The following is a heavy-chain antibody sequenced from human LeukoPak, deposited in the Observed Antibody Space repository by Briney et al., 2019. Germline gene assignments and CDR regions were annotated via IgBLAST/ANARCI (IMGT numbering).Heavy chain of an antibody. CDR2: IYYSGST. J-gene: IGHJ6*03. D-gene: IGHD2-2*01. CDR3: ARQQYQLLVYYYYMDV. V-gene: IGHV4-39*07. Sequence: APETLSLTCTVSGGSISSSNYYWGWIRQPPGKGLEWIGSIYYSGSTYYNPSLKSRVTISVDTSKNQFSLKLSSVTAADTAVYYCARQQYQLLVYYYYMDVWGKGTTVTVSS. CDR1: GGSISSSNYY.